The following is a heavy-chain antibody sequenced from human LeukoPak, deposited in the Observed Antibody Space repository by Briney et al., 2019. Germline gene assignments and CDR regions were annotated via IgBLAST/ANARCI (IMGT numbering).Heavy chain of an antibody. CDR2: ISGSGGTT. V-gene: IGHV3-23*01. CDR1: GFTFSSYA. Sequence: PGGSLRLSCAASGFTFSSYAMSWVRQAPGKGLEWVSGISGSGGTTYCADSVKGRLTISRDNSKSTLYLQMNGLRAEDTAVYYCATYGSGSYYRKAFDYWGQGTLVTVSS. J-gene: IGHJ4*02. CDR3: ATYGSGSYYRKAFDY. D-gene: IGHD3-10*01.